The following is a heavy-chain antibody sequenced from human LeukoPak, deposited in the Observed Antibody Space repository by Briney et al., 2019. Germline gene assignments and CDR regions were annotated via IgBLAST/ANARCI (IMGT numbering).Heavy chain of an antibody. CDR3: ARGGRYFKFDY. Sequence: SETLSLTCAVYGGSFSGYYWSWIRQPPGKGLEWIGEINHSGSTNYNPSLKSRVTISVDTSKNQFSLKLSSVTAADTAVYYGARGGRYFKFDYWGQGTLVTVSS. J-gene: IGHJ4*02. D-gene: IGHD3-9*01. CDR2: INHSGST. V-gene: IGHV4-34*01. CDR1: GGSFSGYY.